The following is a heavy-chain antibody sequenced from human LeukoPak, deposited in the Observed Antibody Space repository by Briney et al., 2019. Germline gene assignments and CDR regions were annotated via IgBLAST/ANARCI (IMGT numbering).Heavy chain of an antibody. V-gene: IGHV4-61*02. Sequence: SETLSLTCTVSGGSISSSSYYWGWIRQPAGKGLEWIGRIHTSGSTNYNPSLKSRVTMSVHTSKNQFSLKLTSVTAADTAVYYCARDEDWFHPWGQGTLVTVSS. J-gene: IGHJ5*02. CDR1: GGSISSSSYY. CDR2: IHTSGST. CDR3: ARDEDWFHP.